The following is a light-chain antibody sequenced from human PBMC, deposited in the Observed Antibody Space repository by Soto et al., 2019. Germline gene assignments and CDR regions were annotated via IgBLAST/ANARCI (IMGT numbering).Light chain of an antibody. V-gene: IGLV7-43*01. CDR3: LHYYGDAQV. CDR1: TGAVTSGSY. Sequence: QTVVTQEPSLTVSPGGTVTLTCASSTGAVTSGSYPNWLQQKPGQAPRALIYSTSYKHSWTPARFSGSLLGGKAALTLSGVQPEDEADYNCLHYYGDAQVFGGGTKVTVL. J-gene: IGLJ2*01. CDR2: STS.